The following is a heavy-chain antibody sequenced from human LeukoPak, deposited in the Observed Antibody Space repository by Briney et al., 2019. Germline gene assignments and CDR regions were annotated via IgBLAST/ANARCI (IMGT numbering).Heavy chain of an antibody. V-gene: IGHV3-30*03. Sequence: GGSLRLSCAASGFTFSDYYMSWIRQAPGKGLEWVAVISYDGSNKYYADSVKGRFTISRDNSKNTLYLQMNSLRTEDTAVYYCARDGYGLDTPMVSTIFDCWGQGTLVTVSS. CDR2: ISYDGSNK. CDR3: ARDGYGLDTPMVSTIFDC. J-gene: IGHJ4*02. CDR1: GFTFSDYY. D-gene: IGHD5-18*01.